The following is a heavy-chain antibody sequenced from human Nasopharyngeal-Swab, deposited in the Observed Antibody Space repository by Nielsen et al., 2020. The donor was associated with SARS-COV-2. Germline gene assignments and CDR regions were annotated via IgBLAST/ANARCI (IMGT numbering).Heavy chain of an antibody. CDR1: GFTFSSYA. D-gene: IGHD3-22*01. Sequence: GESLKISCAASGFTFSSYAMSWVRQAPGKGLEWVSAISSSGGSTYYADSVKGRFTISRDNSKNTLYLQMNSLRAEDTAVYYCAKARRMYYYDSSGYYDYWGQGTLVTVSS. CDR2: ISSSGGST. V-gene: IGHV3-23*01. J-gene: IGHJ4*02. CDR3: AKARRMYYYDSSGYYDY.